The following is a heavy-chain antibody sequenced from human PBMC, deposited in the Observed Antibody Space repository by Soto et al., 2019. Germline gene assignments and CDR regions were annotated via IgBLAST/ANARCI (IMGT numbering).Heavy chain of an antibody. CDR2: IWYDGSNK. D-gene: IGHD3-10*01. CDR3: ARGGPFAYGSGSYYFDY. CDR1: GFTFSSYG. J-gene: IGHJ4*02. V-gene: IGHV3-33*01. Sequence: GGSLRLSCAASGFTFSSYGMHWVRQAPGKGLEWVAVIWYDGSNKYYADSVKGRFTISRDNSKNTLYLQMNSLRAEDTAVYYCARGGPFAYGSGSYYFDYWGQGTLVTVSS.